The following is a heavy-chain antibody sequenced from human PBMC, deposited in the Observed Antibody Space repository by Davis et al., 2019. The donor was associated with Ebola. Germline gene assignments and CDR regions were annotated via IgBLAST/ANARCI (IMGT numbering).Heavy chain of an antibody. CDR2: IGTAGDT. CDR3: TLLQEHL. CDR1: GFTFSSYD. Sequence: GGSLRLSCAASGFTFSSYDMHWVRQATGKGLEWVSAIGTAGDTYYPGSVKGRFTISRENAKTSLYLQMNSLHQGPIGLPPGTLLQEHLWG. V-gene: IGHV3-13*01. J-gene: IGHJ6*01.